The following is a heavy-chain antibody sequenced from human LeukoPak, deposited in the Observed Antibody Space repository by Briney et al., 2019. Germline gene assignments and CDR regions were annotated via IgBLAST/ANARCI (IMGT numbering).Heavy chain of an antibody. V-gene: IGHV3-7*01. Sequence: GGSLRLSCAASGLIFSNYWMSWVRQTPGKGLEWVANLKEDGSAKYYVDSVKGRFTISRDNAKSFLYLQMNSLRVEDTAVYYCARDGDDPYWGQGTLVTVSA. CDR2: LKEDGSAK. D-gene: IGHD2-21*02. CDR1: GLIFSNYW. J-gene: IGHJ4*02. CDR3: ARDGDDPY.